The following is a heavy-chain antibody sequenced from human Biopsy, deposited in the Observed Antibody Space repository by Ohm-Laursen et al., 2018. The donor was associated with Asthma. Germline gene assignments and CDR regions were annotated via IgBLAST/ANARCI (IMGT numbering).Heavy chain of an antibody. Sequence: SDTLSLTCSMYGLSSSAYYWTWIRQTPGKGLEWIGESDHRGNTNTNATLKSRVTISKAKSANEFSLKMKSVTAADTAIYYCARGPEWSGLDIRGQGTTVTVSS. J-gene: IGHJ6*02. CDR3: ARGPEWSGLDI. CDR2: SDHRGNT. D-gene: IGHD3-3*01. CDR1: GLSSSAYY. V-gene: IGHV4-34*01.